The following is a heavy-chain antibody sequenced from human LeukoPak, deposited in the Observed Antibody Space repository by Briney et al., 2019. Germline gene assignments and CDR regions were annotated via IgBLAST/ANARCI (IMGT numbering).Heavy chain of an antibody. Sequence: GASVKVSCKASGYTFTSYGISWVRQAPGQGLEWMGWISAYNGNTNYAQKLQGRVTMITDTSTSTAYMELRSLRSDDTAVYYCARGTYDSSGYYSPGDYWGQGTLVTVSS. CDR3: ARGTYDSSGYYSPGDY. D-gene: IGHD3-22*01. J-gene: IGHJ4*02. CDR2: ISAYNGNT. V-gene: IGHV1-18*01. CDR1: GYTFTSYG.